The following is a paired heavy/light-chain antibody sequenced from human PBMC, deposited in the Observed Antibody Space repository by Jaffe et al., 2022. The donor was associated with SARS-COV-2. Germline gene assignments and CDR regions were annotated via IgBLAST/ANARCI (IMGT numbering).Heavy chain of an antibody. J-gene: IGHJ3*02. CDR1: GFSLSSSGVG. V-gene: IGHV2-5*02. CDR3: AHSSRYSSNWYSFDI. CDR2: IYWDDDK. Sequence: QITLKESGPTLVKPTQTLTLTCTFSGFSLSSSGVGVGWIRQPPGKALEWLALIYWDDDKRYSSSLQSRLTITKDTSKNQVVLTMTNMDPVDTATYFCAHSSRYSSNWYSFDIWGQGTMVTVSS. D-gene: IGHD6-13*01.
Light chain of an antibody. CDR2: AAS. J-gene: IGKJ1*01. CDR1: QSIRTY. Sequence: DIQMTQSPSSLSASVGDRVTITCRASQSIRTYLNWYQQKPGKAPKLLIYAASNLQSGVPSTFSGSGSGTDFTLTISSLQPEDLATYYCQQSYSSSWTFGQGTKVEIK. V-gene: IGKV1-39*01. CDR3: QQSYSSSWT.